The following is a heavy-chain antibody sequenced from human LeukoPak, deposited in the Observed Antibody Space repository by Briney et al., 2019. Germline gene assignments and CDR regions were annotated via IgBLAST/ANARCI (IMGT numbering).Heavy chain of an antibody. D-gene: IGHD6-13*01. J-gene: IGHJ5*02. Sequence: SETLSLTCIVSSGSISSYYWSWIRQPPGKRLEWIGYIYYSGSTNYNPSFKSRVTISVDTSKNQFSLKLNSATAADTAVYYCARGSWTGSSWDRIWFDPWGQGTLVTVSS. CDR3: ARGSWTGSSWDRIWFDP. V-gene: IGHV4-59*01. CDR2: IYYSGST. CDR1: SGSISSYY.